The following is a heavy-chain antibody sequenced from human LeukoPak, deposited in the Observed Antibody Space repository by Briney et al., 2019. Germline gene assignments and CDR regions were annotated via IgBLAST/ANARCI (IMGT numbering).Heavy chain of an antibody. CDR1: GFTFSSYV. Sequence: GGSLRLPCAASGFTFSSYVMSWVRQAPGKGLEWVSAISGSAGTTYYADSVKGRFTISRDNSKNTLFLQMNSLRAEDTAVYYCAKPPFSDSSGFANWGHGTLVTVSS. CDR2: ISGSAGTT. J-gene: IGHJ4*01. CDR3: AKPPFSDSSGFAN. V-gene: IGHV3-23*01. D-gene: IGHD3-22*01.